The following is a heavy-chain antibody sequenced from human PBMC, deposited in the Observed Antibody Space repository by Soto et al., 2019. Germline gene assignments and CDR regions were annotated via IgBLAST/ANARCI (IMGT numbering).Heavy chain of an antibody. J-gene: IGHJ4*02. CDR3: ARRYSGYGDY. V-gene: IGHV4-59*08. Sequence: SGTPSLTCTVSCGSITSYYWGWVRQPPGKGMERIGYIYFSGSANYNPSLKSRVTISVDTSKNQFSLKLSSVSAADTAVYYCARRYSGYGDYWGQGTLVTVSS. CDR2: IYFSGSA. CDR1: CGSITSYY. D-gene: IGHD5-12*01.